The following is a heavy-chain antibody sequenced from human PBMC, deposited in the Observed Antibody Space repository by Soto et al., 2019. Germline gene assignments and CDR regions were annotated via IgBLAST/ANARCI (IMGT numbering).Heavy chain of an antibody. Sequence: ASVKVSCKASGGTFSSYAISWVRRAPGQGLEWMGGIIPIFGTANYAQKFQGRVTITADESTSTAYMELSSLRSEDTAVYYCARDRITIFGVAEEYYYGMDVWGQGTTVTVSS. CDR2: IIPIFGTA. J-gene: IGHJ6*02. D-gene: IGHD3-3*01. V-gene: IGHV1-69*13. CDR3: ARDRITIFGVAEEYYYGMDV. CDR1: GGTFSSYA.